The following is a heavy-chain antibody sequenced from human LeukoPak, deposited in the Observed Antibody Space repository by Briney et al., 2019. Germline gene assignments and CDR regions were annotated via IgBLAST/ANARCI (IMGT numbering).Heavy chain of an antibody. CDR2: ISYDGSNK. J-gene: IGHJ4*02. D-gene: IGHD3-16*02. V-gene: IGHV3-30-3*01. CDR3: ARGQGIMITFGGVIVTPSGDY. CDR1: GFTFDDYA. Sequence: PGGSLRLSCAASGFTFDDYAMHWVRQAPGKGLEWVAVISYDGSNKYYADSVKGRFTISRDNSKNTLYLQMNSLRAEDTAVYYRARGQGIMITFGGVIVTPSGDYWGQGTLVTVSS.